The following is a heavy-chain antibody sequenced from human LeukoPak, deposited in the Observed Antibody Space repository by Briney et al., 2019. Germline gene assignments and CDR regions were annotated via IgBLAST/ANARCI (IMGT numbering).Heavy chain of an antibody. J-gene: IGHJ4*02. CDR3: ARDRGVDYFDY. CDR2: IWYDGSNK. CDR1: GFTFSNHG. Sequence: GGSLRLSWAASGFTFSNHGMHWVRQAPGKGLEWVAVIWYDGSNKYYADSVKGRFTFSRDNSKNTLYLQMNSLRVEDTAVYYCARDRGVDYFDYWGQGTLVTVSS. D-gene: IGHD3-3*01. V-gene: IGHV3-33*01.